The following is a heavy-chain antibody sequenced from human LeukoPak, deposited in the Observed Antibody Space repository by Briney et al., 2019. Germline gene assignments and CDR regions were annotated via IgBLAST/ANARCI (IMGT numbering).Heavy chain of an antibody. Sequence: NPSETLSLTCTVSGGSISSYYWSWIRQPPGKGLEWIGYIYYSGSTNYNPSLKSRVTISVDTSKNQFSLKLSSVTAADTAVYYCARIRGRLYSSGWYESGNYFDYWGQGTLVTVSS. D-gene: IGHD6-19*01. J-gene: IGHJ4*02. CDR3: ARIRGRLYSSGWYESGNYFDY. CDR1: GGSISSYY. V-gene: IGHV4-59*01. CDR2: IYYSGST.